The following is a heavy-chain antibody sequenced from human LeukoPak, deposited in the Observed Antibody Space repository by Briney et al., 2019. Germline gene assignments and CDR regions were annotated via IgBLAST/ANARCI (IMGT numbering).Heavy chain of an antibody. V-gene: IGHV4-30-2*01. J-gene: IGHJ4*02. CDR1: GGSISSGGYS. CDR3: ARAGSGSYNSLGY. CDR2: IYHSGST. Sequence: SQTLSLTCAVSGGSISSGGYSWSWIRQPPGKGLEWIGYIYHSGSTYYNPSLKSRVTISVDRSKNQFSLKLSSVTAADTAVYYCARAGSGSYNSLGYWGQGTLVTVSS. D-gene: IGHD3-10*01.